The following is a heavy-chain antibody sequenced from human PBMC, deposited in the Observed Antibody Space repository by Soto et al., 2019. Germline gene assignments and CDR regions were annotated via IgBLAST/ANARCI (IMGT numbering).Heavy chain of an antibody. CDR3: ARQGSYYDSSGYFAGYYFDH. D-gene: IGHD3-22*01. Sequence: PSETLSLTCTVSGGSISSSSYYWGWIRQPPGKGLEWIGSIYYSGSTYYNPSLKSRVTISVDTSKNQFSLKLSSVTAADTAVYYCARQGSYYDSSGYFAGYYFDHWGQGTLVTVSS. CDR1: GGSISSSSYY. V-gene: IGHV4-39*01. J-gene: IGHJ4*02. CDR2: IYYSGST.